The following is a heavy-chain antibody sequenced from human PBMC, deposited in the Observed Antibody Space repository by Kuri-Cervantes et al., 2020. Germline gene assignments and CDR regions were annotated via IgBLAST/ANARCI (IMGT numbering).Heavy chain of an antibody. Sequence: GESLKISCAASGFTFGTYGMHWVRQAPGKGLEWVAVIWYDGGNKYYADSVKGRFTISRDNSKNTLYLQMNSLRAEDTAVYYCARGRTEWPSALYYMDVWGKGTTVTVSS. V-gene: IGHV3-33*01. CDR2: IWYDGGNK. CDR3: ARGRTEWPSALYYMDV. CDR1: GFTFGTYG. J-gene: IGHJ6*03. D-gene: IGHD3-3*01.